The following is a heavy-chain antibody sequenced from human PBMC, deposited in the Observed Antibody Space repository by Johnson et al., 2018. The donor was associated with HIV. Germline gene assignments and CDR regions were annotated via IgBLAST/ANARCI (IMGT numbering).Heavy chain of an antibody. CDR1: GFTFSNAW. CDR3: TTALLAPDAFDI. Sequence: VQLVESGGGVVQPGRSLRLSCAASGFTFSNAWMSWVRQAPGKGLEWVGRIKSKTDGGTTDYAAPVKGRFTISRDDSKNTRYLQMNSLKTEDTAVYYCTTALLAPDAFDIWGQGTMVTVSS. J-gene: IGHJ3*02. V-gene: IGHV3-15*01. D-gene: IGHD2-15*01. CDR2: IKSKTDGGTT.